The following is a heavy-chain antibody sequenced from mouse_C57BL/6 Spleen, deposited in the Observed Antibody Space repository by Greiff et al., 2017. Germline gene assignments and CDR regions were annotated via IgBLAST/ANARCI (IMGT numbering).Heavy chain of an antibody. CDR2: IDPSDSDT. CDR3: ARFITTVVATDY. CDR1: GHTFTSYW. Sequence: QVQLQQPGAELVRPGSSVKLSCKASGHTFTSYWMHWVKQRPIQGLEWIGNIDPSDSDTHYNQKFKDKATLTVDKSSSTAYMQLSSLTSEDSAVYYCARFITTVVATDYWGQGTTLTVSS. D-gene: IGHD1-1*01. V-gene: IGHV1-52*01. J-gene: IGHJ2*01.